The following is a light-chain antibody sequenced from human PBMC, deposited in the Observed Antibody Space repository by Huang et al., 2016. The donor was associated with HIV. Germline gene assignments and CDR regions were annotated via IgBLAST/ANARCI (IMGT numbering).Light chain of an antibody. CDR3: QQYNDWPRS. CDR1: QTINTK. J-gene: IGKJ1*01. Sequence: EIVMTQSPGTLSVAPGERATLSCRASQTINTKLAWFQQKPGQAPRLLIYAASPRTADFPARFSGSGSRTEFTLTISSLQSEDIAVYYCQQYNDWPRSFGQGTKVEIK. V-gene: IGKV3-15*01. CDR2: AAS.